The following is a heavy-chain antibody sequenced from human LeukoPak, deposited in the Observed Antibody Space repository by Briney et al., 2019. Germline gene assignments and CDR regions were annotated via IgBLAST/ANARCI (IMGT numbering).Heavy chain of an antibody. V-gene: IGHV3-30*03. D-gene: IGHD6-13*01. CDR1: GLTFSSYG. CDR3: ASESGPYSSSWIDY. J-gene: IGHJ4*02. CDR2: ISYDGSNK. Sequence: GGSLRLSCAASGLTFSSYGMHWVRQAPGKGLEWVAVISYDGSNKYYADSVKGRFTISRDNSKNTLYLQMNSLRAEDTAVYYCASESGPYSSSWIDYWGQGTLVTVSS.